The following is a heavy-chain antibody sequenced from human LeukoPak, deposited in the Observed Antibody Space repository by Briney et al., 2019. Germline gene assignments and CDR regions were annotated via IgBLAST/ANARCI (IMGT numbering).Heavy chain of an antibody. V-gene: IGHV3-7*03. CDR2: IKQDEREK. J-gene: IGHJ5*02. D-gene: IGHD1-26*01. CDR1: GFTFSSYW. Sequence: GGSLRLSCAASGFTFSSYWMSWVCQAPGKGLEWVANIKQDEREKYYVDSVKGRFTISRDNAKNSLYLQMNSLRAEDTAVYYCASGPYSGSYRRGIGWFDPWGQGTLVTVSS. CDR3: ASGPYSGSYRRGIGWFDP.